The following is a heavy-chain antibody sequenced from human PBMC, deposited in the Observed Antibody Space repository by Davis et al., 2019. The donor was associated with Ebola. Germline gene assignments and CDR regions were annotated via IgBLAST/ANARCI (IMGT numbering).Heavy chain of an antibody. D-gene: IGHD7-27*01. CDR3: AKDPLTAGEWELLAPDY. Sequence: GGSLRLSCAASGFTFSNYAMNWVRQAPGKGLEWVSGITGSADRTYYAGSLKGLFTISRDNSKNTLYLQMDSLRPEDTAIYYCAKDPLTAGEWELLAPDYWGQGTLVTVSS. J-gene: IGHJ4*02. CDR2: ITGSADRT. CDR1: GFTFSNYA. V-gene: IGHV3-23*01.